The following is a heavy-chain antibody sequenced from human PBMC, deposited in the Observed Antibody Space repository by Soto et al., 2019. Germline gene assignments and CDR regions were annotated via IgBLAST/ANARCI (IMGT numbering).Heavy chain of an antibody. Sequence: GGSLRLSCAASGFTFSSYAMSWVRQAPGKGLEWVSTISGGGGTTYYADSVKGRFTISRDNSKNTLYLQMNSLRAEDTAVYYCATDRIEARQIIFLDHWGQGTLVTVSS. CDR3: ATDRIEARQIIFLDH. J-gene: IGHJ4*02. CDR1: GFTFSSYA. D-gene: IGHD6-6*01. CDR2: ISGGGGTT. V-gene: IGHV3-23*01.